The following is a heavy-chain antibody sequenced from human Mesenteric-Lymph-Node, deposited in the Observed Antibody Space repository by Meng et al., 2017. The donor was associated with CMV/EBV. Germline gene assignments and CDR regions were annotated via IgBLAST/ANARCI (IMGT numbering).Heavy chain of an antibody. CDR3: ARDRGTTYYDF. CDR1: GFTFSSYS. V-gene: IGHV3-21*01. J-gene: IGHJ4*02. CDR2: ISSSSTHI. D-gene: IGHD3-3*01. Sequence: GGSLRLSCAASGFTFSSYSMNWVRQAPGKGLEWVSYISSSSTHIYYADSVKGRFTISRDNAKNSLYLQMNSLRAEDTAVYYCARDRGTTYYDFWSQGTLVTVSS.